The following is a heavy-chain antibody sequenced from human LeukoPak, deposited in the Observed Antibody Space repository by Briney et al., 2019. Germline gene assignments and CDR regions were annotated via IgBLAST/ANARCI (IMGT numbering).Heavy chain of an antibody. J-gene: IGHJ5*02. CDR3: AKDTSRYYYGSGTLLGSWFDP. CDR1: GFPLDDCA. CDR2: ISWNSGSI. V-gene: IGHV3-9*01. Sequence: GGSLRLSCVPSGFPLDDCAMHWVRQPPGKGLEWVSGISWNSGSIGYADSVKGRFTISRDNAENSLYLQMNSLRAEDTALYYCAKDTSRYYYGSGTLLGSWFDPWGQGTLVTVSS. D-gene: IGHD3-10*01.